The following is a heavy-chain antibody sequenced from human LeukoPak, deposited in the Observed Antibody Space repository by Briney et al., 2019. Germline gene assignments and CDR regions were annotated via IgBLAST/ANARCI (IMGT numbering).Heavy chain of an antibody. CDR3: ARDRDTAMEDFDY. J-gene: IGHJ4*02. CDR2: INAGNGNT. Sequence: ASVKVSCKASGYTFTTYAMHWVRQAPGQRLEWMGWINAGNGNTKYSQKFQGRVTITRDTSASTACMELSSLRSEDTAVYYCARDRDTAMEDFDYWGQGTLVTVSS. CDR1: GYTFTTYA. D-gene: IGHD5-18*01. V-gene: IGHV1-3*01.